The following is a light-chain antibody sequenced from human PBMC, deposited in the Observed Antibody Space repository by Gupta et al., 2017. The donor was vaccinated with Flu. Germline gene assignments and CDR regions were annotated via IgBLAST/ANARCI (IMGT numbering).Light chain of an antibody. CDR1: NIGSKS. Sequence: SYVLTQPPSVSVAPGQTAKLTCGGNNIGSKSVHWFQQKSGQAPVLVVYDDSDRPSGIPERISGSNSGNTATVTISRVEAGDEADYYCQVWDSSSDQTVFGGGTKLTVL. J-gene: IGLJ2*01. CDR3: QVWDSSSDQTV. V-gene: IGLV3-21*02. CDR2: DDS.